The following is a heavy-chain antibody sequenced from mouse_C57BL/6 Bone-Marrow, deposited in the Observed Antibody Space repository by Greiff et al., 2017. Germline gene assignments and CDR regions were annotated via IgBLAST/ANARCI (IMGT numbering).Heavy chain of an antibody. Sequence: VQLQQSGAELARPGASVKLSCKASGYTFTSYWMHWVKQRPGQGLEWIGMIHPNSGSTNYNEKFKSKATLTVDKSSSTAYMQLSSLTSEDSAVYHCARMVYYYGSSYDWYFDVWGTGTTVTVSS. CDR3: ARMVYYYGSSYDWYFDV. V-gene: IGHV1-64*01. D-gene: IGHD1-1*01. CDR2: IHPNSGST. CDR1: GYTFTSYW. J-gene: IGHJ1*03.